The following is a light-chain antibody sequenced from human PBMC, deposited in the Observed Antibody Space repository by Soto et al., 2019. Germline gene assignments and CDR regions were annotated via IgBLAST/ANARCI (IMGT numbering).Light chain of an antibody. Sequence: NFMLTQPHSVSESPGKTVTISCTRSGGSIASNYVQWYQQRPGSSPTTVIFEDNQRPSGVPDRFSGSIDSSSNSASLTISGLKTDDEATYYCQSFYITDQVFGGGTKLTVL. CDR3: QSFYITDQV. CDR2: EDN. V-gene: IGLV6-57*01. J-gene: IGLJ3*02. CDR1: GGSIASNY.